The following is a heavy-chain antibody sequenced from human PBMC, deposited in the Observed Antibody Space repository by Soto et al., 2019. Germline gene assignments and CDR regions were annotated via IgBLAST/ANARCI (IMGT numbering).Heavy chain of an antibody. D-gene: IGHD3-9*01. Sequence: QLQLQESGPGLVKPSETLSLTCTVSGGSISSSSYYWGWIRQPPGKGLEWIGSIYYSGSTYYNPSLKSRVTISVDTSKNQFSLKLSSVTAADTAVYYCARHVPYYYDILTGYSNINNWFDPWGQGTLVTVSS. V-gene: IGHV4-39*01. J-gene: IGHJ5*02. CDR3: ARHVPYYYDILTGYSNINNWFDP. CDR1: GGSISSSSYY. CDR2: IYYSGST.